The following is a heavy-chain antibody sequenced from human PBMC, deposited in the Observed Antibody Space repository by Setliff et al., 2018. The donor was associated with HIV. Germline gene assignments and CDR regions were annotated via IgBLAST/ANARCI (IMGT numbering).Heavy chain of an antibody. Sequence: SETLSLTCAVYGGSFSGYYWSWIRQPLGKGLEWIGEINHSGSTNYNPSLKSRVTISVDTSKNQFSLKLSSVTAADTAVYYCARRIAVANYYFDFWGQGTLVTV. CDR2: INHSGST. D-gene: IGHD6-19*01. J-gene: IGHJ4*02. CDR3: ARRIAVANYYFDF. CDR1: GGSFSGYY. V-gene: IGHV4-34*01.